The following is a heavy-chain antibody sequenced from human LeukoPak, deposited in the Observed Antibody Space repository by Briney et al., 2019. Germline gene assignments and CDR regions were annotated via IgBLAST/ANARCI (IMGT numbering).Heavy chain of an antibody. V-gene: IGHV4-34*01. Sequence: PSETLSLTCAVYGGSFSGHYWTWIRQPPGKGLEWIGEINHSGSTNYNPSLKSRVTISVDTSKNQFSLKVSSVTAADTAVYYCARREVRGVIDYWGQGTLVTVSS. D-gene: IGHD3-10*01. CDR1: GGSFSGHY. CDR2: INHSGST. CDR3: ARREVRGVIDY. J-gene: IGHJ4*02.